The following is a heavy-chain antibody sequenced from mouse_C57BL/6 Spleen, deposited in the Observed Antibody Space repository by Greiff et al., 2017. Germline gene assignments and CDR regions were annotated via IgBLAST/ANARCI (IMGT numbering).Heavy chain of an antibody. CDR2: IDPSDSYT. CDR3: VWGSLYAMDY. Sequence: QVQLQQPGAELVRPGTSVKLSCKASGYTFTSYWMHWVKQRPGQGLEWIGVIDPSDSYTNYNQKFKGKATLTVDTSSSTAYMQLSSLTSEDSAVYYCVWGSLYAMDYWGQGTSVTVSS. J-gene: IGHJ4*01. D-gene: IGHD3-1*01. V-gene: IGHV1-59*01. CDR1: GYTFTSYW.